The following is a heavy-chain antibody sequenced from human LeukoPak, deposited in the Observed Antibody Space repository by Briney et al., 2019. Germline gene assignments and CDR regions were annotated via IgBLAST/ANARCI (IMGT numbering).Heavy chain of an antibody. CDR2: ITGSGGST. CDR1: GFTFSNYG. J-gene: IGHJ5*02. CDR3: ARGQLVPRAWFDP. D-gene: IGHD6-13*01. V-gene: IGHV3-23*01. Sequence: GGSLRLSCAASGFTFSNYGLSWVRQAPGKGLEWVSGITGSGGSTYYADSVKGRFTISRDNSKNTLYLQMNSLRAEDTAIYYCARGQLVPRAWFDPWGQGTLVTVSS.